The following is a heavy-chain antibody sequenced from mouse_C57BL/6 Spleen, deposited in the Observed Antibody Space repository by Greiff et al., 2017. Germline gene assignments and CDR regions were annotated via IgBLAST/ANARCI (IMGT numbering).Heavy chain of an antibody. J-gene: IGHJ2*01. Sequence: QVQLQQPGAELVKPGASVTLSCTASGYTFTSYWMHWVKQRPGQGLEWIGMIHPNSGSTNYNEKFKSKATLTVDKSSSTTYMQLSSLTSEDSAVYYCAISGIYYYGSSYVDYFDYWGQGTTLTVSS. CDR3: AISGIYYYGSSYVDYFDY. CDR2: IHPNSGST. V-gene: IGHV1-64*01. CDR1: GYTFTSYW. D-gene: IGHD1-1*01.